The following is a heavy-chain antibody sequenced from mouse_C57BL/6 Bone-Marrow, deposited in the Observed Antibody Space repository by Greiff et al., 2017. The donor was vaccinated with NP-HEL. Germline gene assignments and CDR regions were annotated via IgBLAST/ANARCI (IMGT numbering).Heavy chain of an antibody. CDR3: ARNGSSDYYAMDY. D-gene: IGHD1-1*01. V-gene: IGHV5-9*01. Sequence: EVKVVESGGGLVKPGGSLKLSCAASGFTFSSYTMSWVRQTPEKRLEWVATISGGGGNTYYPDSVKGRFTISRDNAKNTLYLQMSSLRSEDTALYYCARNGSSDYYAMDYWGQGTSVTVSS. J-gene: IGHJ4*01. CDR1: GFTFSSYT. CDR2: ISGGGGNT.